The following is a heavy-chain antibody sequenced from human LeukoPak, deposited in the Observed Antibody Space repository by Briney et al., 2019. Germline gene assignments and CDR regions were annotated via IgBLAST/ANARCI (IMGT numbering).Heavy chain of an antibody. Sequence: PSETLSLTCTVSGGSISSSSYYWGWIGQPPGKGLEWIGSIYYSGSTYYNPSLKSRVTISVDTSKNQFSLKLSSVTAADTAVYYCAREDRRITMVRGVIDWFDPWGQGTLVTVSS. CDR3: AREDRRITMVRGVIDWFDP. V-gene: IGHV4-39*02. CDR1: GGSISSSSYY. CDR2: IYYSGST. D-gene: IGHD3-10*01. J-gene: IGHJ5*02.